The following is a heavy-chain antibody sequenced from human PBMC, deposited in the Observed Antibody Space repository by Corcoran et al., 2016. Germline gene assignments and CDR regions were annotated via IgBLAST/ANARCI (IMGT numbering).Heavy chain of an antibody. Sequence: QVQLVQSGAEVKKPGASVKVSCKASGYTFTSYYMHWVRQAPGQGLEWMGIINPSGGSTSYAQKFQGRVTMTRDTSTSTVYMELSSLSSEDTAVYYWARDTREYSSSSRRYNWFDPWGQGTLVTVSS. CDR1: GYTFTSYY. CDR3: ARDTREYSSSSRRYNWFDP. J-gene: IGHJ5*02. CDR2: INPSGGST. D-gene: IGHD6-6*01. V-gene: IGHV1-46*01.